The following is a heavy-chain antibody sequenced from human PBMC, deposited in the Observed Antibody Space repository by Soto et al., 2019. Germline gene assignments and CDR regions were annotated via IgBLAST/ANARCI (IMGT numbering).Heavy chain of an antibody. CDR2: INAGGTT. Sequence: GGSLRLSCAASGFTFSSYAMSWVRQAPGKGLEWVSGINAGGTTYYADSVKGRFTISRDTSKNTLYLQMNSLRAEDTAVYYCEKEGGWSAIIDFWGQGTLVTGSS. D-gene: IGHD3-16*01. V-gene: IGHV3-23*01. CDR1: GFTFSSYA. CDR3: EKEGGWSAIIDF. J-gene: IGHJ4*02.